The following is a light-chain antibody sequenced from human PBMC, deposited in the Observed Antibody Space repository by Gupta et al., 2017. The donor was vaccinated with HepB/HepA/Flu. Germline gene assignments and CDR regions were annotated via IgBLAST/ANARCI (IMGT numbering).Light chain of an antibody. J-gene: IGKJ3*01. V-gene: IGKV4-1*01. CDR1: QSVLSSSNNKNY. CDR2: WAS. Sequence: DIVMTQSPDSLAGALGEKATIKCKSSQSVLSSSNNKNYLACYQQKPGQPPKLLIYWASTRESGVPDRFSGSGSGTDFTLTITSLQAEDVAVYSCQQYYSTLSFGPGTKVDIK. CDR3: QQYYSTLS.